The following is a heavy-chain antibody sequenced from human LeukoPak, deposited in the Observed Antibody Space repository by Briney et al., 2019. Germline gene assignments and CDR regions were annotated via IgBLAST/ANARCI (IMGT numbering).Heavy chain of an antibody. J-gene: IGHJ1*01. V-gene: IGHV1-2*02. CDR3: ARGHYDSRDYEYFQH. D-gene: IGHD3-22*01. Sequence: ASLKVSCKASGYTFTGYYMHCVRQAPGQGREWMGWINPNSGGTNYAQKFQGRVTMTRGTSISAAYMERSRLRSDDTAVYYCARGHYDSRDYEYFQHWGQGTLVTVSS. CDR1: GYTFTGYY. CDR2: INPNSGGT.